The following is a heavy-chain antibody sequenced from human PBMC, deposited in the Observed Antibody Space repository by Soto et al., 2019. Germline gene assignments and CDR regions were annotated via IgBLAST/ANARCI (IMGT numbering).Heavy chain of an antibody. J-gene: IGHJ5*02. D-gene: IGHD5-12*01. CDR3: ARDLELWLRFPGGFDP. CDR1: GDSVSSNSAA. CDR2: TYYRSKWYN. Sequence: SQTLSLTCAISGDSVSSNSAAWNWIRQSPSRGLEWLGRTYYRSKWYNDYAVSVKSRITINPDTSKNQFSLQLNSVTPEDTAVYYCARDLELWLRFPGGFDPWGQGTLVTVSS. V-gene: IGHV6-1*01.